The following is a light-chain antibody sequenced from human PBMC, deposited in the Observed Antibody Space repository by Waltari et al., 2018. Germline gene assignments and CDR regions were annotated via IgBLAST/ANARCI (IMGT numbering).Light chain of an antibody. V-gene: IGKV3-15*01. CDR1: QSVSNK. CDR2: GAS. Sequence: EIVMTQSPATLSVSPGERATLSCRASQSVSNKLAWYQQKPGQAPRLLIYGASTGATGIPARFSGSGSGTEFTLTISSLQSEDFAVYYCQQYNNWTPTTFGQGTKVEIK. J-gene: IGKJ2*01. CDR3: QQYNNWTPTT.